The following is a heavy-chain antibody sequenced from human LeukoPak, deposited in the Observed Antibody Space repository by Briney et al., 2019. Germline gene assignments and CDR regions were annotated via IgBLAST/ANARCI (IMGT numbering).Heavy chain of an antibody. CDR3: ARADYYGSGSYYKE. D-gene: IGHD3-10*01. CDR2: ISGSGGST. Sequence: PGGSLRLSCAASGFTFSSCAMSWVRQAPGKGLEWVSAISGSGGSTYYADSVKGRFTISRDNSKNTLYLQMNSLRAEDTAVYYCARADYYGSGSYYKEWGQGTLVTVSS. V-gene: IGHV3-23*01. CDR1: GFTFSSCA. J-gene: IGHJ4*02.